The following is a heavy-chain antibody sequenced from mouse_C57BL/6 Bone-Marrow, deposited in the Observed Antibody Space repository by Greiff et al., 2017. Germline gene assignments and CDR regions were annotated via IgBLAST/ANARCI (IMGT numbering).Heavy chain of an antibody. CDR2: LYPGSGST. CDR1: GYTFPSYW. J-gene: IGHJ1*03. D-gene: IGHD2-5*01. CDR3: ARPYYSNYWYFDV. V-gene: IGHV1-55*01. Sequence: VQLQQPGAELVKPGASVKMSCKASGYTFPSYWITWAKQRPGQGLEWIGDLYPGSGSTNYNEKFKSKATLTVDTSSSTAYMRLSSRTSEDSAVYYCARPYYSNYWYFDVWGTGTTVTVSS.